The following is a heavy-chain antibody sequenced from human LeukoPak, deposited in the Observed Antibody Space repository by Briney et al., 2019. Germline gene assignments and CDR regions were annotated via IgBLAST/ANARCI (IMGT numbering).Heavy chain of an antibody. J-gene: IGHJ4*02. CDR2: IYSGGNA. CDR1: GFTVSSNY. Sequence: GSLRLSCAASGFTVSSNYMSWVRQAPGKGLEWVSVIYSGGNAYYADSVKGRFTISRDNSKNTLYLQMSTLRAEDSAVYYCARGQSEAGIPTFDYWGQGTLVTVSS. V-gene: IGHV3-66*01. CDR3: ARGQSEAGIPTFDY. D-gene: IGHD6-19*01.